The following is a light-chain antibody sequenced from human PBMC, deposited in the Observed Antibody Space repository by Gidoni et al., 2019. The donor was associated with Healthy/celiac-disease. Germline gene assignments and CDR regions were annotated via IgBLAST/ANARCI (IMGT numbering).Light chain of an antibody. V-gene: IGKV1-39*01. J-gene: IGKJ2*03. CDR1: KSISSY. CDR2: AAS. CDR3: QQSYSTLFS. Sequence: DIQMTQSPSSLSASVGDRVTITCRATKSISSYLDWYQQKPGKAPKLLIYAASSLQSGVPSRFSGIGSGTDFTLTISSLQPEDFATYYCQQSYSTLFSFGQGTKLEIK.